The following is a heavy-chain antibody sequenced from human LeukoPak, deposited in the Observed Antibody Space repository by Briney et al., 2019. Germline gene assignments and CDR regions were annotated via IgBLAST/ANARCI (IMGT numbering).Heavy chain of an antibody. J-gene: IGHJ4*02. D-gene: IGHD2-8*02. Sequence: GESLQISCKGSGYSFTSYWIGWVRQMPGKGLEWMGIIYPGDSDARYSPSFQGQVTISADKSISTAYLQWSSLKASDTAMYYCAGAKYWWQIDYWGQGTLVTVSS. CDR2: IYPGDSDA. CDR3: AGAKYWWQIDY. V-gene: IGHV5-51*01. CDR1: GYSFTSYW.